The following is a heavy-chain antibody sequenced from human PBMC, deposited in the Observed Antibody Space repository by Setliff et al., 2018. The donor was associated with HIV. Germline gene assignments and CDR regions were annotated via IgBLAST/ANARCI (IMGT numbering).Heavy chain of an antibody. V-gene: IGHV4-39*01. J-gene: IGHJ3*02. D-gene: IGHD3-22*01. Sequence: SETLSLTCTVYGGSTINTRYYWGWMRQTPGKGLEWIGMIYHSGTTYYNPSLKSRVTISFDTSKNQFSLKLSSVTAADTAVYYCARPKSTYYYDSSDDAFDIWGQGTMVTVSS. CDR3: ARPKSTYYYDSSDDAFDI. CDR2: IYHSGTT. CDR1: GGSTINTRYY.